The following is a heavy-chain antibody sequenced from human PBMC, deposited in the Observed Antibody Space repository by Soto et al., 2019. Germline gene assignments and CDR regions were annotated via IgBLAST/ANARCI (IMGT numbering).Heavy chain of an antibody. CDR3: AATGYTYGYHFDH. CDR2: IDPSDSSA. Sequence: GESLKISCKASGYTFTSYWITWVRQMPGKGLEWMGRIDPSDSSAKYSPSFQGHVTISTDKSITTAHLQWTSLKVSDTAIYYCAATGYTYGYHFDHWGQGTQVTVSS. V-gene: IGHV5-10-1*01. J-gene: IGHJ4*02. D-gene: IGHD5-18*01. CDR1: GYTFTSYW.